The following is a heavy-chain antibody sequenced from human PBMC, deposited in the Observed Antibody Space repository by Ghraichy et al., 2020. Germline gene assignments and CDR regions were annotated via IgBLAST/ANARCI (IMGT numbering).Heavy chain of an antibody. J-gene: IGHJ4*02. V-gene: IGHV1-18*01. CDR2: ISTYYGHT. CDR1: GYSFTSIG. Sequence: ASVKVSCKASGYSFTSIGISWVRQAPEQGLEWMGWISTYYGHTNYAPKFQGRLTLTTDTSTSTVYMELRGLRSDDTAVYFCAREPDLHFDYWGQGTLVTVSS. D-gene: IGHD1-14*01. CDR3: AREPDLHFDY.